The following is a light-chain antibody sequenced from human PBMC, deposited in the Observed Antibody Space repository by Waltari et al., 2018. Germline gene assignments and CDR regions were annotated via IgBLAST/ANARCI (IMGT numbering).Light chain of an antibody. CDR3: HVWDTSSNHYV. Sequence: SYVLTQPPSVSVAPGQTARITCGGKKIGRQKVHWYQQKTGQAPVLVVYDDSDRPSGIPDRFSGSNSENTATLTISRVEGGDEADYYCHVWDTSSNHYVFGSGTKVTVL. CDR1: KIGRQK. J-gene: IGLJ1*01. CDR2: DDS. V-gene: IGLV3-21*02.